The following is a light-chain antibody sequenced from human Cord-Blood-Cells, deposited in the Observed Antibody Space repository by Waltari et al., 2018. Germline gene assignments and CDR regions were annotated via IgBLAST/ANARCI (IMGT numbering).Light chain of an antibody. V-gene: IGLV2-23*01. CDR3: CSYAGSSTWV. CDR2: EGS. J-gene: IGLJ3*02. Sequence: WALTQQGSVPGSPGQAIRIYWPGKSRDGGGYNLVSWYQQNPGKAPKLMIYEGSKRPSGVSNRFSGSKSGNTASLTISGLQAEDEADYYCCSYAGSSTWVFGGGTKLTVL. CDR1: SRDGGGYNL.